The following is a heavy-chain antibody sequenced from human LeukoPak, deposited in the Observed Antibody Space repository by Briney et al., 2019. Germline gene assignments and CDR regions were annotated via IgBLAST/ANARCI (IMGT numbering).Heavy chain of an antibody. CDR1: GFTFSSYG. J-gene: IGHJ6*02. CDR2: ISYDGSNK. Sequence: GGSLRLSCAASGFTFSSYGMHWIRQAPGKGLEWVAVISYDGSNKYYADSVKGRFTISRDNSKNTLYLQMNSLRAEDTAVYYCAKSLVPAAISSYYYYGMDVWGQGTLVTVSS. D-gene: IGHD2-2*02. CDR3: AKSLVPAAISSYYYYGMDV. V-gene: IGHV3-30*18.